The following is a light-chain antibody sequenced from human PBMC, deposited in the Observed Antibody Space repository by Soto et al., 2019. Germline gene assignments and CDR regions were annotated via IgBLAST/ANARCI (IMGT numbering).Light chain of an antibody. Sequence: AIRMTQSPSSFSASTGDRVTITCRASQGISSYLAWYQQKPGKAPKLLIYAASTLQSGVPSRFSGSGSGTDFTLTIICLQSEDFSTYYCQHYYSYPRTFGQGTKVEIK. CDR2: AAS. CDR3: QHYYSYPRT. V-gene: IGKV1-8*01. J-gene: IGKJ1*01. CDR1: QGISSY.